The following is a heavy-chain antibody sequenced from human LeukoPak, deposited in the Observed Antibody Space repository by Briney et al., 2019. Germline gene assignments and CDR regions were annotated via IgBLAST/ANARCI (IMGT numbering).Heavy chain of an antibody. D-gene: IGHD3-10*01. Sequence: ASVKVSCKASGYTFTSYGISWVRQAPGQGLEWMGWISAYNGNTNYAQKLQGRVTMTTDTSTSTAYMELRSLRSDDTAVYYCARDGYHSGSYVFLQVRIKDYWGRGTLVTVSS. CDR2: ISAYNGNT. V-gene: IGHV1-18*01. CDR1: GYTFTSYG. CDR3: ARDGYHSGSYVFLQVRIKDY. J-gene: IGHJ4*02.